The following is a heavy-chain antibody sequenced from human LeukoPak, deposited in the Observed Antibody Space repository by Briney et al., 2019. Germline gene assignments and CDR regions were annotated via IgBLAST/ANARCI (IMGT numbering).Heavy chain of an antibody. CDR3: ARDVYGSGTPYGMDV. CDR2: ISSSSSYI. J-gene: IGHJ6*02. D-gene: IGHD3-10*01. CDR1: GFTFSSYS. Sequence: GGSLRLSCAASGFTFSSYSMNWVRQAPGKGLEWVSSISSSSSYIYYADSVKGRFTISRDNAKNSLYLQMNSLRAEDTAVYYCARDVYGSGTPYGMDVWGQGTTVTVSS. V-gene: IGHV3-21*01.